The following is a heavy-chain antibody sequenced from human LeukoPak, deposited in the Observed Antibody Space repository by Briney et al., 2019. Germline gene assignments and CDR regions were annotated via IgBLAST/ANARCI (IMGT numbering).Heavy chain of an antibody. CDR3: AKFEDYYDSSGYYDY. J-gene: IGHJ4*02. CDR2: ISGSGGST. V-gene: IGHV3-23*01. CDR1: GFTFSSNA. D-gene: IGHD3-22*01. Sequence: GWSLRLSCAASGFTFSSNAMSWVRQAPGKGLKWVSGISGSGGSTYYADSVKGRFTISRDNSKDTLYLQMNSLRAEDTAVYYCAKFEDYYDSSGYYDYWGQGTLVTVSS.